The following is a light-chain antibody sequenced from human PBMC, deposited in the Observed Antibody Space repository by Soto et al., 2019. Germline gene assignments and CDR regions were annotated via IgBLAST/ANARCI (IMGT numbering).Light chain of an antibody. Sequence: DIQMTQSPSTLSGSVGDRVTITFRASQTISSWLAWYQQKPGKAPKLLIYKASTLKRGVPSRFSGSGSGTEFTLTISSLQPDDFATYYCQHYNSYSEAFGQGTKVDFK. CDR3: QHYNSYSEA. CDR1: QTISSW. V-gene: IGKV1-5*03. J-gene: IGKJ1*01. CDR2: KAS.